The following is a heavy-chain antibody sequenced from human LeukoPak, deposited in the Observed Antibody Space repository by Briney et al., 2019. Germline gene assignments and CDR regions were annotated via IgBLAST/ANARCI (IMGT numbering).Heavy chain of an antibody. CDR1: GFTFSDYY. D-gene: IGHD5-18*01. J-gene: IGHJ3*02. Sequence: PGGSLRLSCAASGFTFSDYYMSWIRQAPGKGLEWVSYISSSGSTIYYADSVKGRFTISRDNAKNSLYLQMNSLRAEDTAVYYCARALRYSYGFSDAFDIWGQGTMVTVSS. CDR2: ISSSGSTI. CDR3: ARALRYSYGFSDAFDI. V-gene: IGHV3-11*04.